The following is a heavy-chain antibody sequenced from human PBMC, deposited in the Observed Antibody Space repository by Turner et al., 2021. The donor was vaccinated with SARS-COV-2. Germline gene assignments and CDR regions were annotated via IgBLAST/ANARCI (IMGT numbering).Heavy chain of an antibody. CDR2: IYPGDYDT. J-gene: IGHJ4*02. Sequence: QLVQSGAEVKLPCESLQISCKGSGYSFRRYWIVGVRQMPGKGLEWMGIIYPGDYDTRYSPSVQGKVTISADKSISTAYLQWSGLKASDTAMYYCARRIYDNTGNDYWGQGTLVTVSS. CDR3: ARRIYDNTGNDY. V-gene: IGHV5-51*01. CDR1: GYSFRRYW. D-gene: IGHD3-22*01.